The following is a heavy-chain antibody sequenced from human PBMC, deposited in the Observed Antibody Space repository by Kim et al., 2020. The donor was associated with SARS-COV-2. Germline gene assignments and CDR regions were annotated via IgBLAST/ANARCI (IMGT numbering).Heavy chain of an antibody. CDR3: TRRSWYSSAPNDY. Sequence: YEAEAKGRVTISRDNTKNTAYQQMNSLETETTAVYYCTRRSWYSSAPNDYWGQGTLVTVSS. D-gene: IGHD6-19*01. J-gene: IGHJ4*02. V-gene: IGHV3-73*01.